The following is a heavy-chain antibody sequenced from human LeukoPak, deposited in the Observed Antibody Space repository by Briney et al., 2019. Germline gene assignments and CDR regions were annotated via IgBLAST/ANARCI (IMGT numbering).Heavy chain of an antibody. CDR1: RFTFSSYA. Sequence: GGSLRRSGSASRFTFSSYAMHWVRQAPGKGREYFSAISSNGGSTYYADSVKGRFTISSDNYKNTLYLQMSSLRAEDTAVYYCVKPYTTVTTRWNWFDPWGQGTLVTVSS. J-gene: IGHJ5*02. CDR2: ISSNGGST. D-gene: IGHD4-17*01. V-gene: IGHV3-64D*06. CDR3: VKPYTTVTTRWNWFDP.